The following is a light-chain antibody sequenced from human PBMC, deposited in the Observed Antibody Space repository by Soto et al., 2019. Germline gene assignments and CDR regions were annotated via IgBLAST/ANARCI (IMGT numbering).Light chain of an antibody. CDR1: SSDVGSYDH. Sequence: QSALTQPASVSGSPGQSITISCSGTSSDVGSYDHVAWYQQFPGKTPKLMIYEVSKRPSGVPDRFSGSKSGNTASLTISGLQAEDEADYYCCSYAGSYTVLFGGGTKLTVL. CDR2: EVS. J-gene: IGLJ2*01. V-gene: IGLV2-11*01. CDR3: CSYAGSYTVL.